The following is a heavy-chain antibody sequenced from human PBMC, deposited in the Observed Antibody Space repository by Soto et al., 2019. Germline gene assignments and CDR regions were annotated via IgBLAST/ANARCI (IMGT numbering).Heavy chain of an antibody. CDR2: INPNSGGT. CDR3: ARAVGWSSSWFIGMDV. Sequence: VASVKVSCKASGYTFTGYYMHWVRQAPGQGLEWMGWINPNSGGTNYAQKFQGRVTMTRDTSISTAYMELSRLRSDDTAVYYCARAVGWSSSWFIGMDVWGQGTTVTVSS. J-gene: IGHJ6*02. V-gene: IGHV1-2*02. D-gene: IGHD6-13*01. CDR1: GYTFTGYY.